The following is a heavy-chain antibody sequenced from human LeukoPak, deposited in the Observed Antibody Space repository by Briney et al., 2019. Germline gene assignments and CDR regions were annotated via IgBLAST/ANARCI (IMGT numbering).Heavy chain of an antibody. CDR3: AGCTKSGRFWFAF. Sequence: SETLSLTCTVSGGSLTSYYWNSIRQPPGKGLEWIGYIFHSGSAKTNPSLKSRVTTSVETSQNPFSLKVNSVTAADTAVYYCAGCTKSGRFWFAFWGQGTLVTVSS. CDR2: IFHSGSA. V-gene: IGHV4-59*08. D-gene: IGHD2-2*01. CDR1: GGSLTSYY. J-gene: IGHJ4*02.